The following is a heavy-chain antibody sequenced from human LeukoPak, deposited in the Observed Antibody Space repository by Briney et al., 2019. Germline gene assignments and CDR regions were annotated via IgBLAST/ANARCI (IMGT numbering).Heavy chain of an antibody. CDR1: GYTFTSYD. Sequence: GASVKVSCEASGYTFTSYDINWVRQATGQGLEWMGWMNPNSVNTGYAQKFQGRVTMTRNTSISTAYMELSSLRSEDTAVYYCAIHSSSGFDYWGQGTPVTVSS. V-gene: IGHV1-8*01. J-gene: IGHJ4*02. D-gene: IGHD6-6*01. CDR3: AIHSSSGFDY. CDR2: MNPNSVNT.